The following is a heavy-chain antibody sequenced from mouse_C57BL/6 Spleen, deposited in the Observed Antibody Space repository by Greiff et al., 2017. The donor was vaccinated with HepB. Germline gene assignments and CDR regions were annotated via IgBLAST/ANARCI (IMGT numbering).Heavy chain of an antibody. CDR1: GYTFTDYY. J-gene: IGHJ4*01. D-gene: IGHD2-1*01. CDR2: INPNNGGT. V-gene: IGHV1-26*01. CDR3: AGVPFYYDYAMDY. Sequence: VQLQQSGPELVKPGASVKISCKASGYTFTDYYMNWVKQSHGKSLEWIGDINPNNGGTSYNQKFKGKATLTVDKSSSTAYMELRSLTSEDSAVYYCAGVPFYYDYAMDYWGQGTSVTVSS.